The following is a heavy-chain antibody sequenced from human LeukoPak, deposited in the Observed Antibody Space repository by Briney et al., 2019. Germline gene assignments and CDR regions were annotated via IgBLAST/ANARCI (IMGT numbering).Heavy chain of an antibody. V-gene: IGHV5-51*01. CDR2: IYPGDSDT. J-gene: IGHJ6*04. Sequence: GESLKISCKGSGYSFTSYWIGWVRQMPGKGLEWMGIIYPGDSDTRYSPSFQGQVTISADKSISTAYLQWSSLKASDTAMYYCARQGPLAAADYYYYNGMDVWGKGTTVTVSS. CDR1: GYSFTSYW. CDR3: ARQGPLAAADYYYYNGMDV. D-gene: IGHD6-13*01.